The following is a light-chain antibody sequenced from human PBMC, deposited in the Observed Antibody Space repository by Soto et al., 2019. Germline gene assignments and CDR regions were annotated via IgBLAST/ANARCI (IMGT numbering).Light chain of an antibody. CDR2: EVN. CDR1: SSDVGGYNY. Sequence: QSALTQPASVSGSPGQSITISCTGTSSDVGGYNYVSWYQHHPGKAPQLMIYEVNNRPSGVSNRFSGSKSGNTASLTISGLQAEDEADYYCSSYTSSSTYVFASGTKVTVL. J-gene: IGLJ1*01. V-gene: IGLV2-14*01. CDR3: SSYTSSSTYV.